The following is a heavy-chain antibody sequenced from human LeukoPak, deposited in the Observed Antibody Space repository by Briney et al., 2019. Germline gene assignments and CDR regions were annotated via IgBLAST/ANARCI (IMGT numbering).Heavy chain of an antibody. V-gene: IGHV3-74*01. J-gene: IGHJ4*02. CDR1: GITLANYG. CDR3: ATGHSYGYDY. D-gene: IGHD5-18*01. Sequence: GGSLRLSCVVSGITLANYGMSWVRQAPGEGLVWVSLIKSDGRTTIYADSVKGRFTVSRDNAKNTLYLQMNSLRAEDTAVYYCATGHSYGYDYWGQGTLVTVSS. CDR2: IKSDGRTT.